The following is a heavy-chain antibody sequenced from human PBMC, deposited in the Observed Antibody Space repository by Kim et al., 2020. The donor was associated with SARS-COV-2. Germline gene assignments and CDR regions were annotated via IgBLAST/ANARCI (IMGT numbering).Heavy chain of an antibody. CDR3: ASAQPPEDY. D-gene: IGHD2-2*01. V-gene: IGHV3-74*01. Sequence: STSHADYVKGRFTISRDNAKNTLYLQMNSLRAEDTAVYYCASAQPPEDYWGQGTLVTVSS. CDR2: ST. J-gene: IGHJ4*02.